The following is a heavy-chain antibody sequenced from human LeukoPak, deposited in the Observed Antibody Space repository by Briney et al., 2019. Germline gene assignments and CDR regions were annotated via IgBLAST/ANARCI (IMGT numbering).Heavy chain of an antibody. CDR1: GFTFSNYW. V-gene: IGHV3-7*01. CDR2: LKEVGGEE. Sequence: PGRSLRLSCRASGFTFSNYWMTWVRQAPGKGLEWVANLKEVGGEENFVDSVKSRFTISRDNAKNTLYLQMNSLRVDDTAVYYFAREIVRYESGPDYKIYFDSWGQGTRVSVSA. CDR3: AREIVRYESGPDYKIYFDS. J-gene: IGHJ4*02. D-gene: IGHD3-10*01.